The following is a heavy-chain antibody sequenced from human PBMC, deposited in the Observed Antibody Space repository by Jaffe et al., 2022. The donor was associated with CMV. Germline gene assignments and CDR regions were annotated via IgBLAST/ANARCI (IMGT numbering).Heavy chain of an antibody. CDR2: INSDGSST. Sequence: EVQLVESGGGLVQPGGSLRLSCAASGFTFSSYWMHWVRQAPGKGLVWVSRINSDGSSTSYADSVKGRFTISRDNAKNTLYLQMNSLRAEDTAVYYCARHYYDSSGYGWDAFDIWGQGTMVTVSS. D-gene: IGHD3-22*01. J-gene: IGHJ3*02. CDR1: GFTFSSYW. V-gene: IGHV3-74*01. CDR3: ARHYYDSSGYGWDAFDI.